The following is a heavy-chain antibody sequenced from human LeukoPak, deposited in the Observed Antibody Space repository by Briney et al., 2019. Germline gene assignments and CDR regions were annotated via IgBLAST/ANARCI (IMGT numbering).Heavy chain of an antibody. D-gene: IGHD3-3*01. CDR1: GGSISSYY. Sequence: SETLPLTCTVSGGSISSYYWSWIRQPPGKGLEWIGYIYYSGSTNYNPSLKSRVTISVDTSKNQFSLKLSSVTAADTAVYYCARGLSYDFWSGYYPSYYYYYGMDVWGQGTTVTVSS. J-gene: IGHJ6*02. CDR2: IYYSGST. V-gene: IGHV4-59*01. CDR3: ARGLSYDFWSGYYPSYYYYYGMDV.